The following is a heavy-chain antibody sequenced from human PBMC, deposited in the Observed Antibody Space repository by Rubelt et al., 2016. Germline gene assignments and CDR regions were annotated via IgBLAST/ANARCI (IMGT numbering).Heavy chain of an antibody. CDR2: ISWDGGST. D-gene: IGHD6-13*01. Sequence: EVQLVESGGVVVQPGGSLRLSCAASGFTFDDYTMHWVRQAPGKGLEWVSLISWDGGSTYYADSVKGRFPISRVNSKTSLYLQMNSLRTEDTALYYCAKDNSAARTADYYYYGMDVWGQGTTVTVSS. V-gene: IGHV3-43*01. J-gene: IGHJ6*02. CDR3: AKDNSAARTADYYYYGMDV. CDR1: GFTFDDYT.